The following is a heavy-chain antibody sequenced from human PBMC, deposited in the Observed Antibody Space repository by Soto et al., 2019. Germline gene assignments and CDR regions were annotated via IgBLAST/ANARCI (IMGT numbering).Heavy chain of an antibody. Sequence: SETLSLTCTVSGGSISSGGYYWSWIRQHPGKGLEWIGYIYYSGSTYYNPSLKSRVTISVDTSKNQFSLKLSSVTAADTAVYYCARDLGGPHYGSAGGYFDYWGQGTLVTVSS. V-gene: IGHV4-31*03. D-gene: IGHD4-17*01. CDR3: ARDLGGPHYGSAGGYFDY. J-gene: IGHJ4*02. CDR2: IYYSGST. CDR1: GGSISSGGYY.